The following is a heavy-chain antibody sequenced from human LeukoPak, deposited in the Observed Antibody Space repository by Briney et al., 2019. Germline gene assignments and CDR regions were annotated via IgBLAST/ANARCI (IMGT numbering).Heavy chain of an antibody. V-gene: IGHV3-53*01. CDR1: GFTLSSIY. CDR2: IYKVCST. Sequence: GGSLRLSCAASGFTLSSIYMSWVRPAPGKGLEWVSDIYKVCSTYHADSVKGRFTISRDNSKKTLYLQMISLRAEDTAVYYCAKGKQEHWLVFGPAPFDFWGRGTLVTVSS. D-gene: IGHD6-19*01. J-gene: IGHJ4*02. CDR3: AKGKQEHWLVFGPAPFDF.